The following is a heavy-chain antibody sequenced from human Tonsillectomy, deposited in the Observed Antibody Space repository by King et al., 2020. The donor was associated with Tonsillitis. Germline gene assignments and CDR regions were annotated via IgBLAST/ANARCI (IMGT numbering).Heavy chain of an antibody. CDR1: GYTFTSYD. J-gene: IGHJ3*02. V-gene: IGHV1-8*01. CDR2: MNPNSGNT. D-gene: IGHD1/OR15-1a*01. CDR3: ARGGSETSFDAFDI. Sequence: VQLVQSGAEVKKPGASGKVSCKASGYTFTSYDINWVRQATGQRLEWMGWMNPNSGNTGYAQKFQGRVTLTRHTSISTAYMELSSLRSEDTAVYYCARGGSETSFDAFDIWGQGTMVTVSS.